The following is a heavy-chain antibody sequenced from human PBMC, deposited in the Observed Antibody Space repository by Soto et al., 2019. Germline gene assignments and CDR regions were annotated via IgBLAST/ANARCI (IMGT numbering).Heavy chain of an antibody. V-gene: IGHV3-23*01. CDR3: ATVSNGEAVY. Sequence: PGGSLRLSCAASQFTFSSYALTWVRQAPGKGLEWVSSIDSSGGVTFHGDSVKGRFTISRDNSKNTLYLQMNSLRAEDTAVYFCATVSNGEAVYWGQGTLVTVSS. J-gene: IGHJ4*02. D-gene: IGHD6-25*01. CDR2: IDSSGGVT. CDR1: QFTFSSYA.